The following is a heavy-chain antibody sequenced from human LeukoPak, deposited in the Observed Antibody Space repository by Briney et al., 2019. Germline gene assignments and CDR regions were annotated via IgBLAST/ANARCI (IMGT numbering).Heavy chain of an antibody. Sequence: GGSLRLSCVVSGFTLPYGMSWVRQAPGKGLEWVSYVSATGYTTSYADSVKGRFTISRDNAKNTVFLQMDSLRADDTAVYYCAKPAVSGWYGFDYWGQGTLVTVSS. CDR1: GFTLPYG. CDR3: AKPAVSGWYGFDY. J-gene: IGHJ4*02. D-gene: IGHD6-19*01. CDR2: VSATGYTT. V-gene: IGHV3-23*01.